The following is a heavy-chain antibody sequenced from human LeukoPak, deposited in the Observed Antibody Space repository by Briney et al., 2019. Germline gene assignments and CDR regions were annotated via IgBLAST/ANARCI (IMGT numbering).Heavy chain of an antibody. D-gene: IGHD6-13*01. CDR1: GFTFSDYY. V-gene: IGHV3-11*05. CDR3: ARDMGAAGASDY. CDR2: ISSSSSYT. Sequence: PGGSLRLSCAATGFTFSDYYMSWFRQAPGKGLEWVSYISSSSSYTKYADSVKGRFTISRDNAKNSLFLQMNSLRADDTAVYYCARDMGAAGASDYWGQGTLVTVSA. J-gene: IGHJ4*02.